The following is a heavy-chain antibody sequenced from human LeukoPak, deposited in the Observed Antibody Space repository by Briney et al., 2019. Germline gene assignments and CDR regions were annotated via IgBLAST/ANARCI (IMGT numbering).Heavy chain of an antibody. CDR3: AKHSTGVEC. CDR2: VNRDGSET. CDR1: GFNLSNHW. V-gene: IGHV3-7*03. J-gene: IGHJ2*01. D-gene: IGHD3-10*01. Sequence: GGSLRLSCAASGFNLSNHWMTWVRQVPGRGPEWVANVNRDGSETYYLDSVKGRFTISKDNAKNSLYLQMNSLRAEDTAVYYCAKHSTGVECWGRGTLVTVSS.